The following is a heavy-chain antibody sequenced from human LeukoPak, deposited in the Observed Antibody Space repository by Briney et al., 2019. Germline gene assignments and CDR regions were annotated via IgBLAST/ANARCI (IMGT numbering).Heavy chain of an antibody. J-gene: IGHJ4*02. CDR2: IRYDGSNK. D-gene: IGHD2-2*01. CDR1: GSSFTSYW. Sequence: GESLKISCKGSGSSFTSYWIGWVRQAPGKGLEWVAFIRYDGSNKYYADSVKGRFTISRDNSKNTLYLQMNSLRAEDTAVYYCAKDVKIVVVPAASRRPYYFDYWGQGTLVTVSS. CDR3: AKDVKIVVVPAASRRPYYFDY. V-gene: IGHV3-30*02.